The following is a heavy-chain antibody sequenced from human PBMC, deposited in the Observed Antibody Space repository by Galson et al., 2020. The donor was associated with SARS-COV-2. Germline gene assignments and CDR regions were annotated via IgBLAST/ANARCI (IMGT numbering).Heavy chain of an antibody. Sequence: SGPTLVKPTQTLTLTCTFSGFSLSTSGMCVSWIRQPPGKALEWLALIDWDDDKYYSTSLKTRLTISKDTSKNQVVLTMTNMDPVVTATYYCARISGGGYYYGSGSYYGYYYGMDVWGQGTTVTVSS. J-gene: IGHJ6*02. CDR3: ARISGGGYYYGSGSYYGYYYGMDV. CDR1: GFSLSTSGMC. CDR2: IDWDDDK. D-gene: IGHD3-10*01. V-gene: IGHV2-70*01.